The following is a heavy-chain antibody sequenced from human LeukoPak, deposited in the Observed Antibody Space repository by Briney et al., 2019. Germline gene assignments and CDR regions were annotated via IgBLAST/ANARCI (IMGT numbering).Heavy chain of an antibody. J-gene: IGHJ3*02. CDR3: ARASDAFDI. Sequence: SATLSLPCGVSGGSNTSSTYYGGWIRQPPGKGLEWIGSIYSSGSTSYNPSLKSRVTISVAASKSQISLKLTSVTAADTAVYYCARASDAFDIWGQGTMVTVSS. CDR1: GGSNTSSTYY. CDR2: IYSSGST. V-gene: IGHV4-39*07.